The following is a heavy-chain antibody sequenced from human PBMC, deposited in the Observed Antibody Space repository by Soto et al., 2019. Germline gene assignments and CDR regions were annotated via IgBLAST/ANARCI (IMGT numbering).Heavy chain of an antibody. CDR2: SKPKTDRDETI. D-gene: IGHD3-3*01. CDR3: STAGQWYFWTASYFEH. Sequence: GSLRLSCAASGLSVTNAWLSWFRQAPGKGLECVGRSKPKTDRDETIQYAASVKGRFIISRDDSKDILYLEMNSLKPDDTGVYYCSTAGQWYFWTASYFEHWGQGTPVTVSS. V-gene: IGHV3-15*01. CDR1: GLSVTNAW. J-gene: IGHJ4*02.